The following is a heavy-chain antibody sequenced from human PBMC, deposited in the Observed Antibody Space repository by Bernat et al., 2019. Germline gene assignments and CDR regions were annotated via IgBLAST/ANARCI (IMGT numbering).Heavy chain of an antibody. V-gene: IGHV4-39*01. Sequence: QLQLQESGPGLVKPSETLSLTCTVSGGSISSSNYYWGWIRQPPGKGLEWIGSIYYSGSTYYNPSLKSRVTISVDTSKNQFSLKLSSVTAADTTVYYCARQRPVTSPFVYWGQGTLVTVSS. CDR3: ARQRPVTSPFVY. CDR2: IYYSGST. CDR1: GGSISSSNYY. D-gene: IGHD4-11*01. J-gene: IGHJ4*02.